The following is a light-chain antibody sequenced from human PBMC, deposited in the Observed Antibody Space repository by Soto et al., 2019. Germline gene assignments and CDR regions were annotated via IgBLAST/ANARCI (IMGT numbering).Light chain of an antibody. V-gene: IGKV3-20*01. CDR2: GAS. CDR1: QSVSSSY. J-gene: IGKJ1*01. Sequence: IVLTQSPGTLSLSPRERATLSCSASQSVSSSYLAWYQQKPGQAPRLLIYGASSRATGIPDRFSGSGSGTDFTLTISRLEPEDFAVYYCQQYGSSPSTFGQGTKVDIK. CDR3: QQYGSSPST.